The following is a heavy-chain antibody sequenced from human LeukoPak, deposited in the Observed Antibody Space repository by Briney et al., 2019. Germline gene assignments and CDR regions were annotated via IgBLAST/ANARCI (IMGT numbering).Heavy chain of an antibody. J-gene: IGHJ5*02. D-gene: IGHD3-22*01. V-gene: IGHV1-8*02. CDR2: MNPNSGNI. Sequence: ASEKVSCKASGYTFTGYYMHWVRQATGQGLEWMGWMNPNSGNIAYAQKFQGRVTMTRNTSISTAYMELSSLRSEDTAVYYCAREDYYDSGSFDPWGQGTLVTVSS. CDR1: GYTFTGYY. CDR3: AREDYYDSGSFDP.